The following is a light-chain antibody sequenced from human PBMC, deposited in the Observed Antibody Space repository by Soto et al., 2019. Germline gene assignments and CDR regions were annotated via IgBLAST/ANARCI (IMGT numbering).Light chain of an antibody. CDR1: SSDVGGYNY. CDR3: SSYTSSSAYV. V-gene: IGLV2-14*01. CDR2: DVS. J-gene: IGLJ1*01. Sequence: QSALTQPASVSGSPGQSITISCTGTSSDVGGYNYVSWYQQHPGKAHKLMMYDVSNRPSGVSNRFSGSKSGNTASLTISGLRAEDEGDYYCSSYTSSSAYVFGTGTKVTVL.